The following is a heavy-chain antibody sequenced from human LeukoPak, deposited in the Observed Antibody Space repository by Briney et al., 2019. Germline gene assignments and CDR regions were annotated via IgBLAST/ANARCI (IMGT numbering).Heavy chain of an antibody. D-gene: IGHD3-10*01. CDR3: TTDKTMVRGVPFDY. Sequence: GGSLRLSCAASGITFSNAWMSWVRQAPGKGLEWVGRMKSKTDGGTTDYAAPVKGRFTISRDDSKNTLYLQMNSLKTEDTAVYYCTTDKTMVRGVPFDYWGQGTLVTVSS. CDR1: GITFSNAW. V-gene: IGHV3-15*01. J-gene: IGHJ4*02. CDR2: MKSKTDGGTT.